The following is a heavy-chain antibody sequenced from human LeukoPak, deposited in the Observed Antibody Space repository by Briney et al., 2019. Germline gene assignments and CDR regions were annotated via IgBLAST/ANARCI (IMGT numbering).Heavy chain of an antibody. J-gene: IGHJ6*02. V-gene: IGHV1-18*01. CDR3: ARVKLSHYYDSSGYSTYYYYGMDV. CDR1: GYTFTSYG. Sequence: ASVKVSCKASGYTFTSYGISWVRQAPGQGLEWMGWISAYNGNTNYAQKLQGRVTMTTDTSTSTAYMELRSLRSDATAVYYCARVKLSHYYDSSGYSTYYYYGMDVWGQGTTVTVSS. D-gene: IGHD3-22*01. CDR2: ISAYNGNT.